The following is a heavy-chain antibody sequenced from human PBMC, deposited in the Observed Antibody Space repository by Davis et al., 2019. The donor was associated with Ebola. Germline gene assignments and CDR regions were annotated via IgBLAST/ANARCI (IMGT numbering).Heavy chain of an antibody. Sequence: GESLKISCKGSGYSFTSYWIGWVRQMPGKGLEWMGIIYPGDTDTRYSPSFQGQVTISADKSISTAYLQWSSLKASDTAMYYCARQAVPRGHYFDYWGQGTLVTVSS. V-gene: IGHV5-51*01. D-gene: IGHD3-16*01. J-gene: IGHJ4*02. CDR3: ARQAVPRGHYFDY. CDR2: IYPGDTDT. CDR1: GYSFTSYW.